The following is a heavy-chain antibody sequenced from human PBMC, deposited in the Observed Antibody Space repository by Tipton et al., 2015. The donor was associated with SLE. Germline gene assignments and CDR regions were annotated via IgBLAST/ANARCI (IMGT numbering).Heavy chain of an antibody. D-gene: IGHD2-21*01. Sequence: VQLVQSGGGVVQPGRSLRLSCAASGFTFSNYEMNWVRQAPGKGLECVSYISARSGTIYYADSVKGRFTISRDNAKNSLYLQMNSLRVEDTAVYYCARDPYSNYFDYWGQGTLVTVSS. CDR1: GFTFSNYE. V-gene: IGHV3-48*03. CDR3: ARDPYSNYFDY. CDR2: ISARSGTI. J-gene: IGHJ4*02.